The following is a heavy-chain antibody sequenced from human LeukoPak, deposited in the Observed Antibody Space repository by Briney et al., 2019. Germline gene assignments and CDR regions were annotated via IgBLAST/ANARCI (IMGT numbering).Heavy chain of an antibody. CDR2: ISYDGSNK. J-gene: IGHJ4*02. CDR3: AQVVRGVNADY. V-gene: IGHV3-30*04. D-gene: IGHD3-10*01. CDR1: GFTFSSYA. Sequence: GGSLRLSCAASGFTFSSYAMHWVRQAPGKGLEWVAVISYDGSNKYYADSVKGRFTISRDNSKNTLYLQMNSLRAEDTAVYYCAQVVRGVNADYWGQGTLVTVSS.